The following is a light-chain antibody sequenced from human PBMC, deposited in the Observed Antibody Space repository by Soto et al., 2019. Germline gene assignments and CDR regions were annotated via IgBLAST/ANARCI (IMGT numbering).Light chain of an antibody. V-gene: IGKV3-11*01. CDR3: QQRSNWPPIT. CDR1: QSVSSY. Sequence: VLTQSPGTLSLSPGERATLSCRASQSVSSYLAWYQQKPGQAPRLLIYDASDRATGIPARFSGSGSGTDFTLTISSLEPEDFAVYYCQQRSNWPPITFGQGTRLEIK. CDR2: DAS. J-gene: IGKJ5*01.